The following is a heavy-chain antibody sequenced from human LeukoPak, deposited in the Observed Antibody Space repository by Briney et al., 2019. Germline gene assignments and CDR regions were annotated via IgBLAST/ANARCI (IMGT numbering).Heavy chain of an antibody. Sequence: GGSLRLSCVGSGFTFSDAWMSWVRQALGKGLEWVGRIKSKSDGGTIDDAAPVKGRFTISRDDSRNTLYLQMNSLKTEDTAVYYCTTRRQDGWWGQGTLVTVS. CDR2: IKSKSDGGTI. CDR3: TTRRQDGW. CDR1: GFTFSDAW. J-gene: IGHJ4*02. V-gene: IGHV3-15*01. D-gene: IGHD2-15*01.